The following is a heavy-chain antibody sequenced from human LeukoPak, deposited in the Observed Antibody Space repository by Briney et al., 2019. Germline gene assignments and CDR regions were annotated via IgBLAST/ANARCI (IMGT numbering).Heavy chain of an antibody. J-gene: IGHJ4*02. V-gene: IGHV3-66*02. CDR1: GFTVSSNY. Sequence: GGSLRLSCAASGFTVSSNYMSWVRQAPGKGLEWVSVIYSGGSTYYADSVKGRFTISRDNSKNTLYLKMNSLRAEDTAVYYCASGLYSSSWFDYWGQGTLVTVSS. CDR3: ASGLYSSSWFDY. CDR2: IYSGGST. D-gene: IGHD6-13*01.